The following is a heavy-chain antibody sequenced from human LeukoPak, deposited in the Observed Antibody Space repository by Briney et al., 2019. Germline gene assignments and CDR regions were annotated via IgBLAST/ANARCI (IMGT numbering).Heavy chain of an antibody. CDR3: ARDQGSGYYSYYYYYMDV. Sequence: TGGSLRLSCAASGFTFSDHYMSWIRQAPGKGLEWVSYISSSGSTIYYADSVKGRFTISRDNAKNSLYLQMNRLRAEDTAVYYCARDQGSGYYSYYYYYMDVWGKGTTVTVSS. D-gene: IGHD3-22*01. CDR2: ISSSGSTI. V-gene: IGHV3-11*01. J-gene: IGHJ6*03. CDR1: GFTFSDHY.